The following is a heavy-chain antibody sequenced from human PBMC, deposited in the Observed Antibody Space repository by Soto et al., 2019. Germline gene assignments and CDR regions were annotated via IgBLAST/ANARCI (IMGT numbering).Heavy chain of an antibody. CDR1: GFTFSNAW. CDR2: IKSKTDGGTT. CDR3: TTLPDSGYDFGLDY. V-gene: IGHV3-15*01. Sequence: AGGSLRLSCAASGFTFSNAWMSWVRQAPGKGLEWVGRIKSKTDGGTTDYAAPVKGRFTISRDDSKNTLYLQMNSLKTEDTAVYYCTTLPDSGYDFGLDYWGQGTLVTVSS. J-gene: IGHJ4*02. D-gene: IGHD5-12*01.